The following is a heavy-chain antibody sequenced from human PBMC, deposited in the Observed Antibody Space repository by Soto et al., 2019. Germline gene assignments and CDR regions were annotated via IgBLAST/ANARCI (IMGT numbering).Heavy chain of an antibody. CDR1: GFTFSSYA. Sequence: GGSLRLSCAASGFTFSSYAMHWVRQAPGKGLEWVAVISYDGSNKYYADSVKDRFTISRDNSKNTLYLQMNSLRAEDTAVYYCARDDRLGEYSYGSMGPLDYYYYGMDVWGQGTTVTVSS. D-gene: IGHD5-18*01. V-gene: IGHV3-30-3*01. CDR2: ISYDGSNK. CDR3: ARDDRLGEYSYGSMGPLDYYYYGMDV. J-gene: IGHJ6*02.